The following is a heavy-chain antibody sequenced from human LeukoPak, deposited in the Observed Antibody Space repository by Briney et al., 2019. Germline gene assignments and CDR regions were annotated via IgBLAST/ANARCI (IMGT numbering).Heavy chain of an antibody. CDR3: ARAFLRSRSANYGDEGFDY. CDR1: GFTFDDYA. D-gene: IGHD4-17*01. J-gene: IGHJ4*02. V-gene: IGHV3-9*01. Sequence: GRSLRLSCAASGFTFDDYAMHWVRQVPGKGLEWVSGISWNSGSIGYADSVKGRFTISRDNSKNSLYLQMNSLRAEDTALFYCARAFLRSRSANYGDEGFDYWGQGTLVTVSS. CDR2: ISWNSGSI.